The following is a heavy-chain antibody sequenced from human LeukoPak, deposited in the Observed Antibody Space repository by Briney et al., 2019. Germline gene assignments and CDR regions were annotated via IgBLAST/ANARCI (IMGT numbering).Heavy chain of an antibody. CDR1: GYTFTSCA. Sequence: APVKPSCKASGYTFTSCAINWVRRATGQGLEWMGWMNPNSGNTGYGQRFQGRITMTRDISIGTAYMELSNLTSEDTAIYYCTRGSSGRRDNWGQGTLVTVSA. J-gene: IGHJ4*02. CDR3: TRGSSGRRDN. CDR2: MNPNSGNT. V-gene: IGHV1-8*01. D-gene: IGHD6-19*01.